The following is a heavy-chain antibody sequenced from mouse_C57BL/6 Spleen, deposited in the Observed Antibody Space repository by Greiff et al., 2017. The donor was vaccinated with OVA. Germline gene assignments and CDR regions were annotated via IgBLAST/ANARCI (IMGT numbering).Heavy chain of an antibody. D-gene: IGHD4-1*01. CDR3: ARRELGRYYAMDY. V-gene: IGHV5-12*01. CDR1: GFTFSDYY. J-gene: IGHJ4*01. CDR2: ISNGGGST. Sequence: EVKLMESGGGLVQPGGSLKLSCAASGFTFSDYYMYWVRQTPEKRLEWVAYISNGGGSTYYPDTVKGRFTISRDNAKNTLYLQMSRLKSEDTAMYYCARRELGRYYAMDYWGQGTSVTVSS.